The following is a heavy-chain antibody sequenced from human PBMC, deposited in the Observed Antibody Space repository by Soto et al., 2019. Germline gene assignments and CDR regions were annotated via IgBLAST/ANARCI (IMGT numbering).Heavy chain of an antibody. V-gene: IGHV4-59*08. D-gene: IGHD5-12*01. CDR1: GGYLRNYY. J-gene: IGHJ4*02. Sequence: QVQLQESGPGLVKPSETLSLTCAVSGGYLRNYYWSWIRQTPGKGLEYIGYIYYSGNTHYNPSLRSRVTISIDTSKNQFSLNLTSVTAADTAVYYCARQGEYSGHELDYWGQGTLVTVSS. CDR2: IYYSGNT. CDR3: ARQGEYSGHELDY.